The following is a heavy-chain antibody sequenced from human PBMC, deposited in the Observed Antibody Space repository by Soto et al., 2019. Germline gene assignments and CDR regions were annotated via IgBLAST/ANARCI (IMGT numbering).Heavy chain of an antibody. CDR3: AREAPHDFNWFDP. D-gene: IGHD2-21*02. CDR2: ISSSSSTI. J-gene: IGHJ5*02. V-gene: IGHV3-48*02. CDR1: GFTFSSYS. Sequence: EVQLVESGGGLVQPGGSLRLSCAASGFTFSSYSMNWVRQAPGKGMEWVSYISSSSSTIYYADSVKGRFTISRDNAKNSLYLQMNSLRDEDTAVYYCAREAPHDFNWFDPWGQGTLVTVSS.